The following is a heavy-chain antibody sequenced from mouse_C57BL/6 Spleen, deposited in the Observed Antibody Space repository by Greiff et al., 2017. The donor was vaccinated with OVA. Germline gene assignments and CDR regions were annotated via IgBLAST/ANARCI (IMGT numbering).Heavy chain of an antibody. J-gene: IGHJ4*01. CDR1: GYTFTDYY. V-gene: IGHV1-26*01. CDR3: ARNSYGSSYGYAMDY. CDR2: INPNNGGT. D-gene: IGHD1-1*01. Sequence: VQLQQSGPELVKPGASVKISCKASGYTFTDYYMNWVKQSHGKSLEWIGDINPNNGGTSYNQKFKGKATLTVDKSSSPAYMELRSLTSEDSAVYYCARNSYGSSYGYAMDYWGQGTSVTVSS.